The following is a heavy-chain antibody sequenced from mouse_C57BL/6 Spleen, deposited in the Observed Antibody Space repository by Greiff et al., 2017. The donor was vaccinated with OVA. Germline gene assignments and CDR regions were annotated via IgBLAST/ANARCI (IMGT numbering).Heavy chain of an antibody. J-gene: IGHJ1*03. Sequence: EVHLVESGPGLVKPSQSLSLTCSVTGYSITSGYYWNWIRQFPGNKLEWMGYISYDGSNNYNPSLKNRISITRDTSKNQFYLKLNSVTTEDTATYYCARPTGTGYFDVWGTGTTVTVSS. CDR3: ARPTGTGYFDV. D-gene: IGHD4-1*02. CDR1: GYSITSGYY. V-gene: IGHV3-6*01. CDR2: ISYDGSN.